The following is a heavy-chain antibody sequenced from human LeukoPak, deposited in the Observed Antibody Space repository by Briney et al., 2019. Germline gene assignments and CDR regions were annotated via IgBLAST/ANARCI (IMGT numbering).Heavy chain of an antibody. CDR2: INPSGGSA. V-gene: IGHV1-46*01. D-gene: IGHD5-24*01. CDR3: ARDSSPRRDGYNTLGSYYYYMDV. J-gene: IGHJ6*03. CDR1: GYTFTSYY. Sequence: ASVKVSCKASGYTFTSYYMHWVRQAPGQGLEWMGIINPSGGSASYAQKFQGRVTMTRDTSTSTVYMELSSLRSEDTAVYYCARDSSPRRDGYNTLGSYYYYMDVWGKGTTVTISS.